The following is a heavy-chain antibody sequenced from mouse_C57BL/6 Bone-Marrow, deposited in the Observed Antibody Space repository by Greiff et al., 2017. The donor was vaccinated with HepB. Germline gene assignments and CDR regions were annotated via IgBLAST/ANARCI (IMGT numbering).Heavy chain of an antibody. J-gene: IGHJ4*01. CDR2: IDPANGNT. D-gene: IGHD1-1*01. V-gene: IGHV14-3*01. CDR3: AKMATVVATGAMDY. CDR1: GFNIKNTY. Sequence: VQLQQSVAELVRPGASVKLSCTASGFNIKNTYMHWVKQRPEQGLEWSGRIDPANGNTKYAPKFQGKATITADTSSNTAYLQLSSLTSEDTAIYYCAKMATVVATGAMDYWGQGTSVTVSS.